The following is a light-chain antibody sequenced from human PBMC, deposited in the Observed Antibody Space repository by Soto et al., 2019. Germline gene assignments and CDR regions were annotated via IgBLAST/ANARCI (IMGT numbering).Light chain of an antibody. Sequence: ETLLTQSPVTLSLSPGERATLSCRASQSVTINLAWYNQKPGQAPRLLSYGASTRATGIPARFTGSGSGTEFTLSISSLKSEDFGIYYCQQYNNWPQTFGQGTKVDIK. V-gene: IGKV3-15*01. CDR1: QSVTIN. CDR3: QQYNNWPQT. J-gene: IGKJ1*01. CDR2: GAS.